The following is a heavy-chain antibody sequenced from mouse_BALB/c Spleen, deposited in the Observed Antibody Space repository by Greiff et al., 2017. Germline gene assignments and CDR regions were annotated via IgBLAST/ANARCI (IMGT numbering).Heavy chain of an antibody. CDR1: GFAFSSYD. V-gene: IGHV5-12-1*01. CDR3: ARHEHPYYAMDY. CDR2: ISSGGGST. J-gene: IGHJ4*01. Sequence: EVKLVESGGGLVKPGGSLKLSCAASGFAFSSYDMSWVRQTPEKRLEWVAYISSGGGSTYYPDTVKGRFTISRDNAKNTLYLQMSSLKSEDTAMYYCARHEHPYYAMDYWGQGTSVTVSS.